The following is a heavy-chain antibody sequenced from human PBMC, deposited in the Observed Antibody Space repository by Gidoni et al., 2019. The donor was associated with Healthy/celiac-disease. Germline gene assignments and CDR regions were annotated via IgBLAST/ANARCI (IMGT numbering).Heavy chain of an antibody. CDR1: EFTFTDYD. V-gene: IGHV3-11*01. CDR2: MSSRGSTI. D-gene: IGHD3-16*02. CDR3: SRYCCGGSCYAASINYDYIWGSYRYDAYYFDY. J-gene: IGHJ4*02. Sequence: APEFTFTDYDRSCIRKAPGKGLEWVSYMSSRGSTIYYADSVKGRFTISRDNAKNSLYLQMNSLSAEDTAVYYCSRYCCGGSCYAASINYDYIWGSYRYDAYYFDYWGQGTLVTVSS.